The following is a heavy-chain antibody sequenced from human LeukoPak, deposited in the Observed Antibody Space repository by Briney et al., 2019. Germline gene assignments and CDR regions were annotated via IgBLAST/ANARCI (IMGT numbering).Heavy chain of an antibody. J-gene: IGHJ4*02. V-gene: IGHV4-4*07. Sequence: SETLSLTCTVSGGSISTYYFSWIRQPAGKGLEWIGHIYTSGRTDYNPSLKSRVTMSVDTSKNQFSLKLSSVTAADTAVYYCARVRRITIFGVVIRDYFDYWGQGTLVTVSS. CDR2: IYTSGRT. CDR3: ARVRRITIFGVVIRDYFDY. CDR1: GGSISTYY. D-gene: IGHD3-3*01.